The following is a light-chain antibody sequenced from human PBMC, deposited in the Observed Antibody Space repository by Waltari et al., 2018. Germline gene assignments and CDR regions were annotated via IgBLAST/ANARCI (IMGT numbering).Light chain of an antibody. CDR3: SSYTSSSTLI. J-gene: IGLJ2*01. CDR2: DVS. CDR1: SSDVGGYNY. Sequence: QSALTQPASVSGSPGQSITISCTGTSSDVGGYNYVSWYQQHPGKAPRLMIYDVSNRRSGVSNRFSGSKSGNTASLTISGLQAEDEADYHCSSYTSSSTLIFGGGTKLTVL. V-gene: IGLV2-14*03.